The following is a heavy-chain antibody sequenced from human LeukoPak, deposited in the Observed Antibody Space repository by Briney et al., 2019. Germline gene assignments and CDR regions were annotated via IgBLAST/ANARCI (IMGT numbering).Heavy chain of an antibody. CDR2: IYPGGSDT. Sequence: GASLQISCEGSGSSFTNYWIGWVRQLPGKGLEWMGIIYPGGSDTRYSPSFHGQVTISADKSISTADLPWSSLKASDSGMYYCARGGFWELPAYYYYAMDVWGQGTTVTVSS. CDR3: ARGGFWELPAYYYYAMDV. J-gene: IGHJ6*02. D-gene: IGHD3-10*01. V-gene: IGHV5-51*01. CDR1: GSSFTNYW.